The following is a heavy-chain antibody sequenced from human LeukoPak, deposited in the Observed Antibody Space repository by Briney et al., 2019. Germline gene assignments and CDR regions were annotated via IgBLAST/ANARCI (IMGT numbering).Heavy chain of an antibody. D-gene: IGHD1-1*01. Sequence: PSETLSLTCTVSGGSISSYYWSWIRQPPGKGLEWIGYIYYSGSTNYNPSLKSRVTISVDTSKNQFSLKLSSVTAADTAVYYCARGPAMDDSALYYWGQGTLDTVSS. CDR1: GGSISSYY. J-gene: IGHJ4*02. CDR2: IYYSGST. CDR3: ARGPAMDDSALYY. V-gene: IGHV4-59*01.